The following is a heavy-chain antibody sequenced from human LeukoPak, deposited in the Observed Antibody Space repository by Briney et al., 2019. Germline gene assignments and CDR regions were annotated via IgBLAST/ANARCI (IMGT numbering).Heavy chain of an antibody. CDR1: GFTVSSNY. Sequence: GGSLRLSCAASGFTVSSNYMAWVRQAPGKGLEWISVIYSGGTIYYADSVKGRFTISRDNSKNTLYLQMNSLRAEDTAVYYCGKGSLDYWGQGTLVSVSS. CDR3: GKGSLDY. V-gene: IGHV3-53*01. J-gene: IGHJ4*02. D-gene: IGHD2-15*01. CDR2: IYSGGTI.